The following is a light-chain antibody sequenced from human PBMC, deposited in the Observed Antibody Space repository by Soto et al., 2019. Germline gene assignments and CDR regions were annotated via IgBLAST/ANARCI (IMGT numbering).Light chain of an antibody. J-gene: IGLJ3*02. V-gene: IGLV1-40*01. CDR3: QSYDSSLSGPWV. CDR2: GNS. CDR1: SSNIGAGYD. Sequence: VVTQPPSVSGAPGQRVTISCTGSSSNIGAGYDVHWYQQLPGTAPKLLIYGNSNRPSGVPDRFSGSKSGTSASLAITGLQAEDEADYYCQSYDSSLSGPWVFGGGTKLTVL.